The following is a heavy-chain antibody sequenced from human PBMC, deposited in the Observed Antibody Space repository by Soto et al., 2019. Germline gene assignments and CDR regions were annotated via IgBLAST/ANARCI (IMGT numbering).Heavy chain of an antibody. J-gene: IGHJ6*03. CDR2: IYYSGST. CDR1: GGSISSSSYY. D-gene: IGHD4-4*01. CDR3: ALTTVTTFFYYYYYMDV. Sequence: PSETLSLTCTVSGGSISSSSYYWGWIRQPPGKGLEWIGSIYYSGSTYYNPSLKSRVTISVDTSKNQFSLKLSSVTAADTAVYYCALTTVTTFFYYYYYMDVWGKGTTVTVSS. V-gene: IGHV4-39*01.